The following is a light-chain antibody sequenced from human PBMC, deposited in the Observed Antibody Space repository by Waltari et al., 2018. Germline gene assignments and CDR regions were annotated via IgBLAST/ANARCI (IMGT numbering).Light chain of an antibody. CDR2: EGN. Sequence: QSALLQPASVSGSPGQSITMSCTENKSAVGTYNLVSWYQQHPGKAPKLMIYEGNKRPSGVSYRFSGSKSGNTASLTISGLQAEDEADYYCSSYAGSSSPRVFGGGTKLTVL. CDR3: SSYAGSSSPRV. J-gene: IGLJ3*02. CDR1: KSAVGTYNL. V-gene: IGLV2-23*01.